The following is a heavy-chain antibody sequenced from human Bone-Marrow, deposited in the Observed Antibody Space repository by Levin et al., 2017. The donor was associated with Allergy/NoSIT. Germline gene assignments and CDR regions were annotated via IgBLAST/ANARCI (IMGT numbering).Heavy chain of an antibody. J-gene: IGHJ6*02. CDR1: GGSISSSSYY. V-gene: IGHV4-39*07. Sequence: PSETLSLTCTVSGGSISSSSYYWGWIRQPPGTGLEWIGTIYYSGSTYYNPSLKSRVTISIDMSKNQFSLKLSSVTAADTAVYYCAREVAYDGPSDYSGMDVWGQGTTITVSS. CDR2: IYYSGST. CDR3: AREVAYDGPSDYSGMDV. D-gene: IGHD5-12*01.